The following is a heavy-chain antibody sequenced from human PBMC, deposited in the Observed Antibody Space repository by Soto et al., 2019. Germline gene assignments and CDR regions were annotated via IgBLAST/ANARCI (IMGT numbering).Heavy chain of an antibody. V-gene: IGHV1-69*01. CDR2: IIPIFGTA. Sequence: QVQLVQSGAEVKKPGSSVKVSCKASGGTFSSYAISWVRQAPGQGLEWMGGIIPIFGTANYAQKFQGRVTITADEYTSTAYMELSSLRSEDTAVYYCARGRRYFDWLLYGAFDIWGQGTMVTVSS. CDR1: GGTFSSYA. CDR3: ARGRRYFDWLLYGAFDI. D-gene: IGHD3-9*01. J-gene: IGHJ3*02.